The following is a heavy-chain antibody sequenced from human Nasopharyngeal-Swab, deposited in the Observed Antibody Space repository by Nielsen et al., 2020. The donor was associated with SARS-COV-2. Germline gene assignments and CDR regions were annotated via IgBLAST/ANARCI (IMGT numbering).Heavy chain of an antibody. CDR1: GFTFSNYA. CDR2: TITNGGST. J-gene: IGHJ4*02. CDR3: AKDGCPRSGECQFEN. V-gene: IGHV3-23*01. Sequence: GGSLTLSCAASGFTFSNYAVSWVRQAPGKGLEWVSTTITNGGSTYYADAVKGRFTISRDNSKNTLYLQMDGLRVEDTAVYYCAKDGCPRSGECQFENWGQGTLATVSS. D-gene: IGHD2-15*01.